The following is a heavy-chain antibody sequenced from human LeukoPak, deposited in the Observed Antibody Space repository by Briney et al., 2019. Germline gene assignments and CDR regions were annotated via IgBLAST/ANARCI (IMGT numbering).Heavy chain of an antibody. CDR1: GFNFDDYA. D-gene: IGHD6-19*01. V-gene: IGHV3-43*02. CDR2: ISGDGGST. Sequence: GGSLRLSCAAPGFNFDDYAIHWVRQAPGKGLEWVSLISGDGGSTFYADSVRGRFTISRDNSKNSLYLQMSSLRSEDAALYFCARESDSSGWYDYWGQGTLVTVSS. J-gene: IGHJ4*02. CDR3: ARESDSSGWYDY.